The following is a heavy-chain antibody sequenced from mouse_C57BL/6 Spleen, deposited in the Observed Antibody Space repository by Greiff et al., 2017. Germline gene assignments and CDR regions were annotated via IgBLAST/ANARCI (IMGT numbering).Heavy chain of an antibody. V-gene: IGHV1-50*01. CDR3: ARGEDYDAY. J-gene: IGHJ2*01. D-gene: IGHD2-4*01. CDR1: GYTFTSYW. Sequence: QVQLQQPGAELVKPGASVKLSCKASGYTFTSYWMQWVKQRPGQGLEWIGEIDPSDSYTNYNQKFKGKATLTVDTSSSTAYMQLSSLPSEDSAVYYCARGEDYDAYWGQGTTLTVSS. CDR2: IDPSDSYT.